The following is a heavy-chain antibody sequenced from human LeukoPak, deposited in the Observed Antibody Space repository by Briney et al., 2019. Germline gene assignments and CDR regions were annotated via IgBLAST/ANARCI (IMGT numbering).Heavy chain of an antibody. V-gene: IGHV5-51*01. CDR2: IYPGDSDS. J-gene: IGHJ4*02. CDR1: GYSFTDYW. Sequence: GESLKVSCKGSGYSFTDYWIGWVRQMPGKGLEWMGVIYPGDSDSRYSPSFQGQVTISVDKSISTAYLQWSSLKASDTAMFYCARLRSGYSPDYWGQGTLVTVSS. D-gene: IGHD3-3*01. CDR3: ARLRSGYSPDY.